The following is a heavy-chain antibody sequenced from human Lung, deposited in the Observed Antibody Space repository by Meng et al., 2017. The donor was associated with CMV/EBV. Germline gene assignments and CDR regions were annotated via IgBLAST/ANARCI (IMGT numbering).Heavy chain of an antibody. Sequence: ASVXVSXXASGYTFTGYYIHWVRQAPGQGLEWMGWINPNTGGTNYAQNFQGRVTMTRDTSIGAVYMELSRLRSDDTAVYYCASPYVLRNYGMDVWGQGTTVTVSS. CDR2: INPNTGGT. D-gene: IGHD2-8*01. CDR3: ASPYVLRNYGMDV. V-gene: IGHV1-2*02. J-gene: IGHJ6*02. CDR1: GYTFTGYY.